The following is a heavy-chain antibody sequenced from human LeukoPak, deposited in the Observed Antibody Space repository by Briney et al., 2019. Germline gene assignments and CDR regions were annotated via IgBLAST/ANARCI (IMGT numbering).Heavy chain of an antibody. CDR2: IIPIFGTA. V-gene: IGHV1-69*06. CDR3: AGSPRVESSGGYVGYYYYGMDV. Sequence: GSSVKVSCKASGGTFSSYAISWVRQAPGQGLEWMGGIIPIFGTANYAQKFQGRVTITADKSTSTAYMELSSLRSEDTAVYYCAGSPRVESSGGYVGYYYYGMDVWGKGTTVTVSS. CDR1: GGTFSSYA. J-gene: IGHJ6*04. D-gene: IGHD6-19*01.